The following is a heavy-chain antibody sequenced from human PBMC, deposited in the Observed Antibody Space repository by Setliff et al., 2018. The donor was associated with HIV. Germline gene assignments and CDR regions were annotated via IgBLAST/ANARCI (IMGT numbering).Heavy chain of an antibody. J-gene: IGHJ4*02. CDR3: AREAHGGNPWCDY. CDR2: FDPEDNKI. CDR1: GYTVTELS. D-gene: IGHD2-15*01. V-gene: IGHV1-24*01. Sequence: ASVKVSCKVSGYTVTELSINWVRQAPGKGPEWMGGFDPEDNKIVYAQKFQGRVTTTEGTSTDTAYVELSSLRPEDTAVYYCAREAHGGNPWCDYWGQGTLVTVSS.